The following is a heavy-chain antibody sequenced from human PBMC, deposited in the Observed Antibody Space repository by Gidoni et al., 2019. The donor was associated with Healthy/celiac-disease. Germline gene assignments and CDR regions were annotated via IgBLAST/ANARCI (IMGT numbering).Heavy chain of an antibody. Sequence: EVQLVESGGGLVKPGGSLRLSCAASGFTFNNAWMTWVRQSPGKGLEGVGRIKSKTDGGTTDYAAPVKGRCTISRDDSENTLFLQMNSLKTEDTAVYYCTTGVEGSYLGYYYGMDVWGQGTTVTVSS. CDR2: IKSKTDGGTT. J-gene: IGHJ6*02. V-gene: IGHV3-15*01. CDR3: TTGVEGSYLGYYYGMDV. D-gene: IGHD1-1*01. CDR1: GFTFNNAW.